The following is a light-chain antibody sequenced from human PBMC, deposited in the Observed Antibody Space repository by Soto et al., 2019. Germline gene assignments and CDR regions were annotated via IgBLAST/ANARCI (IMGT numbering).Light chain of an antibody. Sequence: QSALTQPASVSGSPGQSITISCTGTINDIGSYNLVSWYQQHPGKAPQLIISEDSKRPSGISNRFSGSKSAFTASLTISALQAEDEPDYYCCSYAGSSTYVFGSGTKVTVL. CDR2: EDS. CDR3: CSYAGSSTYV. CDR1: INDIGSYNL. V-gene: IGLV2-23*01. J-gene: IGLJ1*01.